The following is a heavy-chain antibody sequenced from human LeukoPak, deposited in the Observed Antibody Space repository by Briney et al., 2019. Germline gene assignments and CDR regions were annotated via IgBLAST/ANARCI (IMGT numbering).Heavy chain of an antibody. Sequence: GESLKISGKASGYSFSTYMIGWVRQMPGKGLEWMGIIYPGGSETRYTPSFQGQVTMSADKSISTAYLQWNSLKASDTAMYYCARGGDNWFDPWGQGTLVTVSS. V-gene: IGHV5-51*01. CDR2: IYPGGSET. CDR1: GYSFSTYM. J-gene: IGHJ5*02. CDR3: ARGGDNWFDP.